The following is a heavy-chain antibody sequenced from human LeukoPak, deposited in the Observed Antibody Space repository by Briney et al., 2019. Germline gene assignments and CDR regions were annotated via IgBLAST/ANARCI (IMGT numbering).Heavy chain of an antibody. CDR2: IKLDGSEK. Sequence: GGSLRLSCVASGFTFGKYWMSWVRKAPGKGLEWVANIKLDGSEKNYVDSVKGRFTISRDNTKNSLYLQMNSLRAEDTAVFYCARDQYDTWSRRGNFDSWGQGTLVIVSS. V-gene: IGHV3-7*03. CDR1: GFTFGKYW. CDR3: ARDQYDTWSRRGNFDS. D-gene: IGHD3-3*01. J-gene: IGHJ4*02.